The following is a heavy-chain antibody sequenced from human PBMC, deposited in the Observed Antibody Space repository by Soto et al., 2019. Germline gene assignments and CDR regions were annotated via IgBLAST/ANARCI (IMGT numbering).Heavy chain of an antibody. CDR1: GGSISSGDYY. Sequence: KTSETLSLTCTVSGGSISSGDYYWSWIRQPPGKGLEWIGYIYYSGSTYYNPSLKSRVTISVDTSKNQFSLKLSSVTAADTAVYYCAREADPQAAFDIWGQGTMVTVSS. CDR2: IYYSGST. J-gene: IGHJ3*02. V-gene: IGHV4-30-4*01. CDR3: AREADPQAAFDI.